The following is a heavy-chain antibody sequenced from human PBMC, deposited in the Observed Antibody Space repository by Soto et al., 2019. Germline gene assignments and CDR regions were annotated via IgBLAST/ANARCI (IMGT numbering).Heavy chain of an antibody. J-gene: IGHJ4*02. CDR1: GFTFSGYW. CDR3: GCIAIFLQGVPDHY. CDR2: ITSDGSGT. D-gene: IGHD3-9*01. Sequence: GGSLRLSCAASGFTFSGYWMHWVRQAPGKGLEWVSRITSDGSGTAYADSVKGRFSISRDNAKNTLYLQMNSLRVEDTAVYYCGCIAIFLQGVPDHYWGQGTLVTVSS. V-gene: IGHV3-74*03.